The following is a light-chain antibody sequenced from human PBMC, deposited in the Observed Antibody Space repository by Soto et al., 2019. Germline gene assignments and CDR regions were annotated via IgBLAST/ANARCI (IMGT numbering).Light chain of an antibody. Sequence: QSVLTQPASVSGSPGQSITISCTGTSSDVGTYNLVSWYQQHPGKAPKLIIYEASKRPTGVSSRFSGSKSGNTASLTISGLQAEDEAEYHCCSYAGRNSVLFGGGTKVTVL. CDR3: CSYAGRNSVL. V-gene: IGLV2-23*01. CDR1: SSDVGTYNL. J-gene: IGLJ2*01. CDR2: EAS.